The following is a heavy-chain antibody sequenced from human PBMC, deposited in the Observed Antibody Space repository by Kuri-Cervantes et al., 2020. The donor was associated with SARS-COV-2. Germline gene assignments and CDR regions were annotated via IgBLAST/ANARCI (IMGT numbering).Heavy chain of an antibody. Sequence: SETLSLTCTVSGGSISSGSYYWSWIRQPAGKGLEWIGRIYTSGSTNYSPSLKSRVTISVDTSKNQFSLKLSSVTAADTAVYYCARARMVRGVNGAFDIWGQGTMVTVSS. CDR2: IYTSGST. D-gene: IGHD3-10*01. CDR1: GGSISSGSYY. J-gene: IGHJ3*02. CDR3: ARARMVRGVNGAFDI. V-gene: IGHV4-61*02.